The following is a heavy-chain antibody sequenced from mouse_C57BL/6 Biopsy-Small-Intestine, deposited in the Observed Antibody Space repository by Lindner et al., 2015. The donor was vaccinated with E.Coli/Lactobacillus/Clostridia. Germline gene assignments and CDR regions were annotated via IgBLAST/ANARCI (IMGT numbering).Heavy chain of an antibody. CDR2: INPSTGGT. CDR3: ARRPFKPYFDV. CDR1: GYSFTGYY. V-gene: IGHV1-43*01. Sequence: VQLQESGPELVKPGASVKISCKASGYSFTGYYMHWVKQSSEKSLEWIGEINPSTGGTSYNQKFKGKATLTVDKSSSTAYMQLKSLTSEDSAVYYCARRPFKPYFDVWGTGTTVTVSS. J-gene: IGHJ1*03.